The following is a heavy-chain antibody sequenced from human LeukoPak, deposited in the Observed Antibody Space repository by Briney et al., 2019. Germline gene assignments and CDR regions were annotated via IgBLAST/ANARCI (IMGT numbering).Heavy chain of an antibody. V-gene: IGHV3-15*01. D-gene: IGHD6-13*01. CDR2: IKSKTDGGTT. J-gene: IGHJ5*02. CDR3: TTEDSSSWWHWFDP. Sequence: PGGSLRLSCAASGFTFSNAWMSWVRQAPGKGPEWVGRIKSKTDGGTTDYAAPVKGRFTISRDDSKNTLYLQMNSLKTEDTAVYYCTTEDSSSWWHWFDPWAREPWSPSPQ. CDR1: GFTFSNAW.